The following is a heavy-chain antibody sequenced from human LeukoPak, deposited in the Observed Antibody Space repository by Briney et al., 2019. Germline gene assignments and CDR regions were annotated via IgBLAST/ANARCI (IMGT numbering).Heavy chain of an antibody. D-gene: IGHD2-15*01. V-gene: IGHV3-53*01. Sequence: GGSLRLSCAASGFIASSNYMSWVRQAPGKGLEWISLIYSGGSTSYADSVMGRFTISRDNSKTTLYLQMKSLRAEDTAVYYCATGGRSGVAFDHWGQGALVTVSS. CDR1: GFIASSNY. J-gene: IGHJ4*02. CDR3: ATGGRSGVAFDH. CDR2: IYSGGST.